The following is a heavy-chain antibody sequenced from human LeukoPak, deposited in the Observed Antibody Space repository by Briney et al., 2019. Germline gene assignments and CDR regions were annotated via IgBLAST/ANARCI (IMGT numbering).Heavy chain of an antibody. D-gene: IGHD4-17*01. V-gene: IGHV4-39*07. CDR1: GGSISSSSYY. Sequence: PSETLSLTCTVSGGSISSSSYYWGWIRQPPGKGLEWIGSIYYSGSTYYNVSLKSRVSISIDTSKNQFSLKLSSVTAADTAVYYCAREGPNTVTRSRRLLEFDYWGQGTLVTVSS. J-gene: IGHJ4*02. CDR2: IYYSGST. CDR3: AREGPNTVTRSRRLLEFDY.